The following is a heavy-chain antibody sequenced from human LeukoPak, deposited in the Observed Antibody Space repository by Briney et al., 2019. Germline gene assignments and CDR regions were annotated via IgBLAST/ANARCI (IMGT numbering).Heavy chain of an antibody. CDR3: ARVCSSTSCYFDY. CDR1: GYSFTNYW. Sequence: GESLKISCTGSGYSFTNYWIAWVRQMPGKGLEWMGIIYPGDSDTRYSPSFQGQVTISADKSISTAYLQWSSLKASDTAMYYCARVCSSTSCYFDYWGQGTLVTVSS. V-gene: IGHV5-51*01. J-gene: IGHJ4*02. D-gene: IGHD2-2*01. CDR2: IYPGDSDT.